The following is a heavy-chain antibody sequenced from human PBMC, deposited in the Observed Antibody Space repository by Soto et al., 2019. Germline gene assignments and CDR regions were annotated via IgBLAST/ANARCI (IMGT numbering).Heavy chain of an antibody. J-gene: IGHJ6*02. V-gene: IGHV4-4*07. D-gene: IGHD3-16*01. CDR1: GGSISGYY. Sequence: QVQLQESGPGLVKPSETLSLTCTVSGGSISGYYWTWIRQPAGKGLEWIGRKHTSGTTNYNPSLKSSVTMSIDTSTNQFSLNPSSVTAADTAVYYWARGGEFYVLDVWGQGTTVAVSS. CDR3: ARGGEFYVLDV. CDR2: KHTSGTT.